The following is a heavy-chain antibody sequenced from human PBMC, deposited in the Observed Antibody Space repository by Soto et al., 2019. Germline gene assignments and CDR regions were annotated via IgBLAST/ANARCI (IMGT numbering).Heavy chain of an antibody. CDR2: IIPILGIA. D-gene: IGHD2-21*01. Sequence: GASVKVSCKASGGTFSSYTISWVRQAPGQGLEWMGRIIPILGIANYAQKFQGRVTITADKSTSTAYMELSSLRSEDTAVYYCARAPSLSVIDAFDTSGQGTMLTV. J-gene: IGHJ3*02. CDR1: GGTFSSYT. CDR3: ARAPSLSVIDAFDT. V-gene: IGHV1-69*02.